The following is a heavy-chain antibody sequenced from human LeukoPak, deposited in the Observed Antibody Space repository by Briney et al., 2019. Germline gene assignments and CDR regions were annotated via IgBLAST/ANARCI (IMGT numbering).Heavy chain of an antibody. Sequence: ASVKVSCKASGYTFTGYYMHWVRQAPGQGLEWMGWINPNSGGTNYAQKFQGRVTMTRDTPISTAYMELSRLRSDDTAVYYCARETAYGDYGWFDPWGQGTLVTVSS. CDR2: INPNSGGT. D-gene: IGHD4-17*01. CDR3: ARETAYGDYGWFDP. J-gene: IGHJ5*02. V-gene: IGHV1-2*02. CDR1: GYTFTGYY.